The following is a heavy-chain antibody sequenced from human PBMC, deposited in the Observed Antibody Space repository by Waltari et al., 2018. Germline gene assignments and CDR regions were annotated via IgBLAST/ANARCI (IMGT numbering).Heavy chain of an antibody. CDR1: GGSFSGYY. Sequence: QVQLQQWGAGLLKPSETLSLTCAVYGGSFSGYYWSWIRQPPGQGLEWTGEINQSGSTNYNPSLKSRFTISVDTSKNQFSLKLSSVTAADTAVYYCARLVGRDVLLWFGLPPRYYYYYMDVWGKGTTVTVSS. CDR3: ARLVGRDVLLWFGLPPRYYYYYMDV. CDR2: INQSGST. J-gene: IGHJ6*03. D-gene: IGHD3-10*01. V-gene: IGHV4-34*01.